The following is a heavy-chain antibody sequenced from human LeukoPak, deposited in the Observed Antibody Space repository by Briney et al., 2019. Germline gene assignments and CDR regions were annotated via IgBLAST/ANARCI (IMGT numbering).Heavy chain of an antibody. CDR2: ISSSSSTI. Sequence: PGGSLRLSCAASGFIFSSHSINWVRQAPGKGLEWVSYISSSSSTIYYADSVKGRFTISRDNAKNSLYLQMNSLRAEDTAVYYCARDPNWGGAFDIWGQGTMVTVSS. D-gene: IGHD7-27*01. CDR1: GFIFSSHS. V-gene: IGHV3-48*01. CDR3: ARDPNWGGAFDI. J-gene: IGHJ3*02.